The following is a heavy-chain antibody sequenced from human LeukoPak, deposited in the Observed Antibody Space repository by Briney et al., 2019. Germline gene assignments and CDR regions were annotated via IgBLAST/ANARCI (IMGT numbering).Heavy chain of an antibody. V-gene: IGHV3-48*01. CDR3: AREADVQYSSPDY. D-gene: IGHD6-6*01. CDR2: ISSSSSTI. CDR1: GFTFSNAW. Sequence: GGSLRLSCAASGFTFSNAWMSWVRQAPGKGLEWVSYISSSSSTIHYADSVKGRFTISRDNAKKSLYLQMNSLRAEDTAVYYCAREADVQYSSPDYWGQGTLVTVSS. J-gene: IGHJ4*02.